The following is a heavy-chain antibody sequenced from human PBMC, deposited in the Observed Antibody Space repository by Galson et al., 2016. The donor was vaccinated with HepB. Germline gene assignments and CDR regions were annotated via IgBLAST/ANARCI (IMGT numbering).Heavy chain of an antibody. J-gene: IGHJ6*02. Sequence: SVKVSCKVSGYTLTELSMHWVRQAPGKGLEWMGGFDPEDGETIYAQKFQGRVTMTEDTSKNTLYLQIDSLRVEDTAVYYCAKDRGGRHLWGLHGMDVWGQGTTVIVSS. V-gene: IGHV1-24*01. CDR2: FDPEDGET. CDR3: AKDRGGRHLWGLHGMDV. CDR1: GYTLTELS. D-gene: IGHD3-16*01.